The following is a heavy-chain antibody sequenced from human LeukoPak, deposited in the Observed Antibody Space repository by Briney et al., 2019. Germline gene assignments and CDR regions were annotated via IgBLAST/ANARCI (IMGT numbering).Heavy chain of an antibody. CDR3: ARKGYYDSGTFDI. J-gene: IGHJ3*02. V-gene: IGHV3-21*01. D-gene: IGHD3-22*01. CDR1: GFSFGSYS. CDR2: ITSSGSYI. Sequence: GGSLRLSCAVSGFSFGSYSMNWVRQAPGKGLEWVSSITSSGSYIHYADSVKGRFTISRDNAKNSLYLQMNSLRAEDTAVYYCARKGYYDSGTFDIWGQGAMVTVSS.